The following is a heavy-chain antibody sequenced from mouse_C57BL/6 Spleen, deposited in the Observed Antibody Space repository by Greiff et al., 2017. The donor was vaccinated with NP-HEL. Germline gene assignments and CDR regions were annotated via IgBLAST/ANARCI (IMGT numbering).Heavy chain of an antibody. V-gene: IGHV1-54*01. Sequence: QVQLQQSGAELVRPGTSVKVSCKASGYAFTNYLIEWVKQRPGQGLEWIGVINPGSGGTNYNEKFKGKATLTADKSSSTAYMQLSSLTSEDSAVYFCARLYRGFDYWGQGTTLTVSS. CDR2: INPGSGGT. J-gene: IGHJ2*01. CDR1: GYAFTNYL. D-gene: IGHD2-12*01. CDR3: ARLYRGFDY.